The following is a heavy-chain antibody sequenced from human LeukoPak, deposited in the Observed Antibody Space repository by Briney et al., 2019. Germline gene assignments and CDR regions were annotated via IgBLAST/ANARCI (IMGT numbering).Heavy chain of an antibody. V-gene: IGHV4-59*01. CDR3: ARVSGSYYPGWFGP. J-gene: IGHJ5*02. CDR1: GGSISSYY. CDR2: IDHSGYT. Sequence: SETLSLTCTVSGGSISSYYWSWIRQPPGKGLQWIGYIDHSGYTNYNRSLKSRVTISVDTSKNQFSLKLSSVTAADTAVYYCARVSGSYYPGWFGPWGQGTLVTVSS. D-gene: IGHD1-26*01.